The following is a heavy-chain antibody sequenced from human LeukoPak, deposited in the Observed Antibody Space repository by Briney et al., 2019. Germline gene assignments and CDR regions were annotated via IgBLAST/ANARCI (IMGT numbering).Heavy chain of an antibody. CDR3: ARHVRELLRGWGYYYYYYMDV. V-gene: IGHV4-59*01. D-gene: IGHD1-26*01. CDR1: GDSISNFY. J-gene: IGHJ6*03. Sequence: SETLSLTCSVSGDSISNFYWSWIRQPPGKGLEWIGYIDYRGSTSYNPSLRSRVTISIDTSKNRFSLRLSSVAAADTAVYFCARHVRELLRGWGYYYYYYMDVWGKGTTVTISS. CDR2: IDYRGST.